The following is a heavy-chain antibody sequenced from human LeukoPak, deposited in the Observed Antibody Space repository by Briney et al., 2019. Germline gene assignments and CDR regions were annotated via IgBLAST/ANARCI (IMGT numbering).Heavy chain of an antibody. CDR2: INWNGGST. CDR1: GFTFDDYG. CDR3: ARDVSSGWYSDY. J-gene: IGHJ4*02. V-gene: IGHV3-20*04. Sequence: GGSLRLSCAASGFTFDDYGMGWVRQAPGKGLEWVSGINWNGGSTGYADSVKGRFTISRDNANNSLYLQMNSLRAEDTALYYCARDVSSGWYSDYWGQGTLVTVSS. D-gene: IGHD6-19*01.